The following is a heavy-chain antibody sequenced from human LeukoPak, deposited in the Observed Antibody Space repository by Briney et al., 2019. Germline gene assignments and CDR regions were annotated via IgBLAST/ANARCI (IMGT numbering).Heavy chain of an antibody. V-gene: IGHV3-23*01. CDR3: AKDLSVRKEDTIFGVVVDY. CDR2: IGGIGGST. D-gene: IGHD3-3*01. Sequence: QTGGSLRLSCAASGFTFSSYAMSWVRQAPGKGRGGVSAIGGIGGSTYYADSVKGRFTISRDNSKNTLYLQMNSLRAEDTAVYYCAKDLSVRKEDTIFGVVVDYWGQGTLVTVSS. J-gene: IGHJ4*02. CDR1: GFTFSSYA.